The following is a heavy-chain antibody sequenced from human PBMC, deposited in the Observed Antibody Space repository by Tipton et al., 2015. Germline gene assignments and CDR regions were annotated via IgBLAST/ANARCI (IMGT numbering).Heavy chain of an antibody. CDR1: GGSISENY. V-gene: IGHV4-59*08. J-gene: IGHJ4*02. CDR2: IYYSGSTKYSGST. CDR3: ARRFSHSSSWTFDY. Sequence: GLVKPSETLTLSCTVSGGSISENYWSWIRQPPGKGLEWIGYIYYSGSTKYSGSTNYDPSLKSRVTISVDTSKNQFSLKLSSVTAADTAVYYCARRFSHSSSWTFDYWGQGTLVTVSS. D-gene: IGHD6-13*01.